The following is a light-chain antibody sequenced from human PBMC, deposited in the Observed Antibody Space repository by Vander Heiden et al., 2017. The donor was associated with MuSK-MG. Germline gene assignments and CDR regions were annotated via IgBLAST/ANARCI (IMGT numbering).Light chain of an antibody. CDR3: QQDDSYPRT. CDR1: QGISSY. CDR2: AAS. V-gene: IGKV1-8*01. Sequence: AIRMTQSPSSFSASTGDRVTITCRASQGISSYLAWYQQKPGKAPKLLIYAASTLQSGVPSRFSGSGSGTDFTLTISCLQSEDFATYYCQQDDSYPRTFGHGTNVDIK. J-gene: IGKJ3*01.